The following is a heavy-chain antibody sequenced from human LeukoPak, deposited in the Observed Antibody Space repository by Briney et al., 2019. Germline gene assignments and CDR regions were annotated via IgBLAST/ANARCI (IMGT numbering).Heavy chain of an antibody. Sequence: SETLSLTCTVSGGSISNYYWTWIRQPPGKGLEWIGYIYYSGSTNYNPSLKSRFTISLDTSKNQFSLKLSSVTAADTAVYYCARSRAVAGTEDYFDYWGQGTLVTVSS. CDR3: ARSRAVAGTEDYFDY. V-gene: IGHV4-59*01. CDR2: IYYSGST. D-gene: IGHD6-19*01. CDR1: GGSISNYY. J-gene: IGHJ4*02.